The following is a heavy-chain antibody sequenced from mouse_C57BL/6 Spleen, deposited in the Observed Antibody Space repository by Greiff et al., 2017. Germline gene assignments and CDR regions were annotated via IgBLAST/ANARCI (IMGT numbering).Heavy chain of an antibody. Sequence: QVQLQQPGAELVRPGSSVKLSCKASGYTFTSYWMHWVKQRPIQGLEWIGNIDPSDSETHYNQKFKDKATLTVDKSSSTAYMQLSSLTSEDSAVYYCARSETFDDDEWFADWGPGTLVTVSA. CDR1: GYTFTSYW. J-gene: IGHJ3*01. D-gene: IGHD2-4*01. V-gene: IGHV1-52*01. CDR2: IDPSDSET. CDR3: ARSETFDDDEWFAD.